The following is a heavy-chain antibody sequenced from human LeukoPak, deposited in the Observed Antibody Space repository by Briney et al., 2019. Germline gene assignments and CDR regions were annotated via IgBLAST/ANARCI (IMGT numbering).Heavy chain of an antibody. CDR3: ARDSRSYERSGYYHFDY. D-gene: IGHD3-22*01. Sequence: SETLSLTCTVSGASLISYYWNWIRQPPGKGLEWIGYIYYNGSPNYNPSLKSRVTMSQDTSKDQFSLKLTSVTAADTAVYYCARDSRSYERSGYYHFDYWGQGSLVTVSS. V-gene: IGHV4-59*01. J-gene: IGHJ4*02. CDR2: IYYNGSP. CDR1: GASLISYY.